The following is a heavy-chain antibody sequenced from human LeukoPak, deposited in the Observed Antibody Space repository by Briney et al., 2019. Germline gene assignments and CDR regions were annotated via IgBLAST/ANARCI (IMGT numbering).Heavy chain of an antibody. J-gene: IGHJ4*02. CDR1: GFVFTIYT. CDR2: ISGSGNGFSI. D-gene: IGHD1-26*01. CDR3: VKDFGRIRGTPDS. Sequence: GGSLRLSCSASGFVFTIYTMYWVRQAPGKGPEYVSTISGSGNGFSIYYADSVMGRFTISRDDSKSILYLQMNGLRSEDTAVYYCVKDFGRIRGTPDSWGQGTLVTVSS. V-gene: IGHV3-64D*06.